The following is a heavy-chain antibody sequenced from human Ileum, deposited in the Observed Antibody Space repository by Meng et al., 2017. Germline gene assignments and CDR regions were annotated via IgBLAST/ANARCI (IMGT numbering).Heavy chain of an antibody. J-gene: IGHJ4*02. Sequence: GHRHGLRPGLVRPSGTLSLTSSVSSGSISSNTYWSWGRQPPGKGLEWIGQISHSGSAYYNPSLKSRVTMSVDKSKSQFSLMLTSVTAADTAIYYCARHGGYSQDFWGQGTLVTVSS. CDR2: ISHSGSA. V-gene: IGHV4-4*02. CDR1: SGSISSNTY. D-gene: IGHD4-23*01. CDR3: ARHGGYSQDF.